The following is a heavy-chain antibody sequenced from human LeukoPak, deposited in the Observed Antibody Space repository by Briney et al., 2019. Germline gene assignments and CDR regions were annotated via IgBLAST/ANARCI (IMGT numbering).Heavy chain of an antibody. CDR1: GGSISSGGYS. J-gene: IGHJ4*02. D-gene: IGHD3-10*01. Sequence: PSETLSLTCAVSGGSISSGGYSWSWLRQPPGKGLEWIGYIYHSGSTYYNPSLKSRVTISVDRSKNQFSLKLSSVTAADTAVYYCARVVTSVLLWFGTMDYWGQGTLVTVSS. CDR2: IYHSGST. V-gene: IGHV4-30-2*01. CDR3: ARVVTSVLLWFGTMDY.